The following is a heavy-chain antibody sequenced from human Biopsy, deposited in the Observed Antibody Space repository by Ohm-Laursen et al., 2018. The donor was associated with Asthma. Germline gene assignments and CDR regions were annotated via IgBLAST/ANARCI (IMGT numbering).Heavy chain of an antibody. CDR2: VSSDGHNK. V-gene: IGHV3-30*03. CDR1: GFVFSQCG. J-gene: IGHJ3*01. D-gene: IGHD3-22*01. CDR3: ARQSGQEYGDSIPFDS. Sequence: SLRLSCAASGFVFSQCGMHWVCQGPGKGLEWVALVSSDGHNKYYEDSVKGRFTISRDNSRNRLYLQINSLTVEDSAVYFCARQSGQEYGDSIPFDSWGQGTKVAVPS.